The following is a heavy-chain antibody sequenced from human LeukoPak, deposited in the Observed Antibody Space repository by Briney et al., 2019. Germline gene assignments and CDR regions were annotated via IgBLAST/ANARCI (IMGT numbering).Heavy chain of an antibody. Sequence: GGSLRLSCAASGFTFSSYWMSWVRQAPGKGLVWVGRIDNDGSDTIYADSVKGRFTVSRDNAKNTLYLQMNSLRAEDTAVYFCARGGFSHGFDVWGQGTVVTVSS. D-gene: IGHD5-12*01. CDR3: ARGGFSHGFDV. V-gene: IGHV3-74*01. CDR2: IDNDGSDT. J-gene: IGHJ3*01. CDR1: GFTFSSYW.